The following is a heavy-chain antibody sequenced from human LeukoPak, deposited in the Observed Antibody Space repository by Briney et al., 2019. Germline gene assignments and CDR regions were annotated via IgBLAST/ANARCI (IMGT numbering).Heavy chain of an antibody. J-gene: IGHJ2*01. V-gene: IGHV4-59*01. D-gene: IGHD3-10*01. CDR2: TYYSGST. Sequence: PSETLSLTCTVSGDSISSYYWSWLRQPPEEGLEWIGYTYYSGSTNYNPSLKSRVTISVDTSKTQFSLKMNSVTAADTAVYYCARLQRITMAGPDYWYFDLWGRGTLVTVSS. CDR1: GDSISSYY. CDR3: ARLQRITMAGPDYWYFDL.